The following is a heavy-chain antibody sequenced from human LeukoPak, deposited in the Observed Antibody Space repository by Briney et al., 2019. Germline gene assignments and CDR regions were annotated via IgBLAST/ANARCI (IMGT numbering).Heavy chain of an antibody. CDR2: ISAYNGNT. J-gene: IGHJ3*02. D-gene: IGHD2-2*02. Sequence: GASVKVSCKASGYTFTSYGISWVRQAPGQGLEWMGWISAYNGNTNYAQKLQGRVTMTTDTSTSTAYMELRSLRSDDTAVYYCARDEDIVVVPAAIGRGAFDIWGQGTMVTVSS. CDR3: ARDEDIVVVPAAIGRGAFDI. V-gene: IGHV1-18*01. CDR1: GYTFTSYG.